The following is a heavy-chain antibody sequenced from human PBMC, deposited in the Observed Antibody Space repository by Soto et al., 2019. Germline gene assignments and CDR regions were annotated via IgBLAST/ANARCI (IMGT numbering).Heavy chain of an antibody. Sequence: QPGGSLRLSCAASGFTFSSYAMSWVRQAPGKGLEWVSAISGSGGSTYYADSVKGRFTISRDNSKNTLYLQMNSLRAEDTAVYYCAKDQEDIVATGFQCHYWGQGTLVTVSS. CDR2: ISGSGGST. J-gene: IGHJ4*02. V-gene: IGHV3-23*01. CDR3: AKDQEDIVATGFQCHY. CDR1: GFTFSSYA. D-gene: IGHD5-12*01.